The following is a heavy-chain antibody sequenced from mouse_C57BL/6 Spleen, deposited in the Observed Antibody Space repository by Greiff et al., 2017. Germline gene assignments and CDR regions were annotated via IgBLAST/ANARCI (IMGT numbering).Heavy chain of an antibody. CDR1: GYTFTDYE. D-gene: IGHD4-1*01. CDR2: IDPETGGT. J-gene: IGHJ2*01. Sequence: VKLVESGAELVRPGASVTLSCKASGYTFTDYEMHWVKQTPVHGLEWIGAIDPETGGTAYNQKFKGKAILTADKSSSTAYMELRSLTSEDSAVYYCNWGSPYFDYWGQGTTLTVSS. CDR3: NWGSPYFDY. V-gene: IGHV1-15*01.